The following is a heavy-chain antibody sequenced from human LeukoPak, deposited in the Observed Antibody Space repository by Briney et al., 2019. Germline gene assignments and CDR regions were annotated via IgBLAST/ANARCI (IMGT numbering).Heavy chain of an antibody. CDR3: AFEGPVSGYAFDP. J-gene: IGHJ5*02. Sequence: PSETLSLTCAVYGDSFSEYYWSWIRQPPGKGLEWIGQINHSGGTNYHPSLKTRVTISLDTSKNQVYLKLRSVTAADTAVYYCAFEGPVSGYAFDPWGQGALVAVSS. CDR1: GDSFSEYY. D-gene: IGHD5-12*01. V-gene: IGHV4-34*01. CDR2: INHSGGT.